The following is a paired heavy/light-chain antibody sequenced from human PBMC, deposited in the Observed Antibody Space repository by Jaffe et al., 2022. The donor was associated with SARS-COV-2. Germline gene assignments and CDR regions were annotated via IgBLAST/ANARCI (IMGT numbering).Light chain of an antibody. CDR3: AAWDDSLSGWF. V-gene: IGLV1-47*01. CDR1: SSNIGNNY. Sequence: QSVLTQPPSASGTPGRRVTISCSGSSSNIGNNYVYWYQQFPGAAPKLLIYRNSQRPSGVPDRFSGSKSGTSASLAISGLRSEDEADYYCAAWDDSLSGWFFGGGTKLTVL. CDR2: RNS. J-gene: IGLJ2*01.
Heavy chain of an antibody. V-gene: IGHV3-7*01. Sequence: EVHLVESGGGLVQPGGSLRLSCGASGFRFSNYWMSWVRQAPGKGLEWVANIKEDGSETYYVDSVKGRFTISRDNAKNLVYLQLNSLRAEDTAVYYCASDYFSGWGQGTLVTVSS. CDR3: ASDYFSG. J-gene: IGHJ4*02. CDR2: IKEDGSET. CDR1: GFRFSNYW. D-gene: IGHD3-10*01.